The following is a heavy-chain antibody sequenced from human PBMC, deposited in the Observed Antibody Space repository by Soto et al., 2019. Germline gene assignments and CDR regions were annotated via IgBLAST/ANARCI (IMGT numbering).Heavy chain of an antibody. Sequence: GASVKVSCKASGYTFNTYGISWVRQAPGQGLEWMGWITSYNGNANYAQNLQGRVTMTTDTSTSTAYMELRSLRSDDTAVYYCVRGEYSFDFWGQGTLVTVSS. V-gene: IGHV1-18*01. CDR1: GYTFNTYG. J-gene: IGHJ4*02. CDR3: VRGEYSFDF. CDR2: ITSYNGNA. D-gene: IGHD4-4*01.